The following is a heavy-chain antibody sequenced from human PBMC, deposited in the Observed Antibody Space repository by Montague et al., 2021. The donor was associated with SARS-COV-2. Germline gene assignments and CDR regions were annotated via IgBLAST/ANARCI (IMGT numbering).Heavy chain of an antibody. V-gene: IGHV4-59*01. CDR2: GHYTGST. Sequence: SETLSLTCEVSGDSISSYYWIWIRQSPGKGLEWIGYGHYTGSTKYTPSLKTRVTLSLDAPKNHFSLKLRSVTAADTAIYYCARAQNTCFIANCVNYFEVWGLGALVTVSS. D-gene: IGHD1-1*01. CDR1: GDSISSYY. J-gene: IGHJ4*02. CDR3: ARAQNTCFIANCVNYFEV.